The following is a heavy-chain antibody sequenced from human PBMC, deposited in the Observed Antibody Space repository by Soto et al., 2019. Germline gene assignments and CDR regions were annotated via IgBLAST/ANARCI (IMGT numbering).Heavy chain of an antibody. Sequence: QVQLVESGGGVVQPGRYLRLSCAASGFTFSSYGMHWVRQAPGKGLEWVAVISYDGRNKYYADSVKGRFTISRDNSKNTLYMQMNSLRAEDTAVYYCAKGGKMVRYYGMDGWGQGTTVTVS. CDR3: AKGGKMVRYYGMDG. CDR1: GFTFSSYG. V-gene: IGHV3-30*18. CDR2: ISYDGRNK. J-gene: IGHJ6*02. D-gene: IGHD5-18*01.